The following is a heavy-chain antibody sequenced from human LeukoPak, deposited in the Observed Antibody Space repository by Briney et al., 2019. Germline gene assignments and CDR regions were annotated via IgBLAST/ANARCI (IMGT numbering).Heavy chain of an antibody. D-gene: IGHD3-22*01. V-gene: IGHV4-4*07. CDR1: GGSISSYY. CDR3: ARENRYYYDSGGYPALIFDY. CDR2: IYTSGST. Sequence: PSETLSLTCTVSGGSISSYYWSWIRQPVGKGLEWIGRIYTSGSTNYNPSLKSRVTMSVDTSKNQFSLKLSSVTAADTAVYYCARENRYYYDSGGYPALIFDYWGQGTLVTVSS. J-gene: IGHJ4*02.